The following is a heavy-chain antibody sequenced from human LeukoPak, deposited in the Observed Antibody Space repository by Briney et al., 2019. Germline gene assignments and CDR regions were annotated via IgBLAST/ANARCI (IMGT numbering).Heavy chain of an antibody. J-gene: IGHJ6*03. CDR1: GYTFTSYG. CDR2: ISAYNGNT. CDR3: ARGEGGYYSSAYYYYYYMDV. Sequence: ASVKVSCKASGYTFTSYGISWVRQAPGQGLEWMGWISAYNGNTNYAQKFQGRVTMTRDTSISTAYMELSRLRSDDTAVYYCARGEGGYYSSAYYYYYYMDVWGKGTTVTVSS. V-gene: IGHV1-18*01. D-gene: IGHD1-26*01.